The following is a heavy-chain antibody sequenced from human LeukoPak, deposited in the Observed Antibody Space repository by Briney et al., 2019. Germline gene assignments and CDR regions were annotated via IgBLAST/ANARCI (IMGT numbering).Heavy chain of an antibody. J-gene: IGHJ6*03. D-gene: IGHD5-18*01. Sequence: ASETLSLTCTVSGGPISSHYWSWIRQAPGKGLEWIGYIYYTGSTNYNPSLESRVTILVDTSKNQFSLKLSSVTAADTAVYYCARRGYRDGYYYYYMDVWGKGTTVTVSS. CDR2: IYYTGST. CDR1: GGPISSHY. CDR3: ARRGYRDGYYYYYMDV. V-gene: IGHV4-59*11.